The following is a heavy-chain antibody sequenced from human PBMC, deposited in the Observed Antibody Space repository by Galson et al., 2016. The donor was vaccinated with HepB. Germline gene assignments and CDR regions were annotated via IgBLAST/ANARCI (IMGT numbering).Heavy chain of an antibody. CDR2: ISFDGSNN. CDR3: ARDDDYVWGTYRYTRTVPQYYLDD. Sequence: SLRLSCAASGFTFSSYAMHWVHQAPGKGLEWVAVISFDGSNNFYADSVKGRFTISRDNSKNTLYLQMNSLRAEDTAVYYCARDDDYVWGTYRYTRTVPQYYLDDWGQGTLVTVSS. J-gene: IGHJ4*02. D-gene: IGHD3-16*02. V-gene: IGHV3-30-3*01. CDR1: GFTFSSYA.